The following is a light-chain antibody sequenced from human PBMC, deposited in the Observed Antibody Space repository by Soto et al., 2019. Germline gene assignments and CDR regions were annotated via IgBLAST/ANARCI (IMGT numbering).Light chain of an antibody. CDR3: SAFAATNTFEVL. Sequence: QSALTQPPSVSGSPGQSVTISCTGTSRDVGAYNYVSWYQKYPGKAPKLMIHEVNQRPSGVPARFSGSKSGNTASLTVYGLQTEDEADYYCSAFAATNTFEVLFGGGTKRTVL. CDR1: SRDVGAYNY. CDR2: EVN. J-gene: IGLJ3*02. V-gene: IGLV2-8*01.